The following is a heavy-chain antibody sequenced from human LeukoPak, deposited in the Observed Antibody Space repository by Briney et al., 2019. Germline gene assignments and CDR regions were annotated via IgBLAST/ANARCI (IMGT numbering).Heavy chain of an antibody. J-gene: IGHJ4*02. CDR1: GFTFSDYY. Sequence: GGSLRLSCAASGFTFSDYYMSWIRQAPGKGLEWVSYISSSGSTIYYADSVKGRFTISRDNAKSSLYLQMNSLRAEDTAVYYCARIYCSSTSCYNFDYWGQGTLVTVSS. V-gene: IGHV3-11*01. D-gene: IGHD2-2*01. CDR2: ISSSGSTI. CDR3: ARIYCSSTSCYNFDY.